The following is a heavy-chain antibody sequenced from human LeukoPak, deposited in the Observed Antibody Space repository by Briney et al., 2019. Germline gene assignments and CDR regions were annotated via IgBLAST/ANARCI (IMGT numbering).Heavy chain of an antibody. CDR2: ISENGSEK. D-gene: IGHD4-11*01. J-gene: IGHJ4*02. CDR1: GFTFTTYW. CDR3: ATYRRSSLTKQDY. Sequence: GGSLRLSCAASGFTFTTYWMTWVRQAPGKGLQWVANISENGSEKNYLNSVKGRFTISRDNVKNSLYLQMNSLTAEDTAVYYCATYRRSSLTKQDYWGQGTLVTVSS. V-gene: IGHV3-7*01.